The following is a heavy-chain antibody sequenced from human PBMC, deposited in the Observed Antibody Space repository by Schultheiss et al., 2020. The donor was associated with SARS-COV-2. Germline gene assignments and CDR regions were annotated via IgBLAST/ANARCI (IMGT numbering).Heavy chain of an antibody. D-gene: IGHD5-24*01. V-gene: IGHV4-59*12. CDR2: IYYSGST. J-gene: IGHJ6*02. CDR1: GGSISSYY. Sequence: SETLSLTCTVSGGSISSYYWSWIRQPPGKGLEWIGYIYYSGSTNYNPSLKSRVTISVDTSKNQFSLKLNSVTAADTAVYYCARRQFYYYGMDVWGQGTTVTVSS. CDR3: ARRQFYYYGMDV.